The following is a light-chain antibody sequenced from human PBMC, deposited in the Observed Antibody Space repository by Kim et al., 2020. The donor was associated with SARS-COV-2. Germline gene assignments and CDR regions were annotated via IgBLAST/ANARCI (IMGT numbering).Light chain of an antibody. CDR3: QQTYRASRT. Sequence: DIQMTQSPSSLSASVGDRVTITCRASQDISRYLNWYQQKPGKAPKLLIYTASSLQSGVPSRFTGSGSETDFTLTISSLQPEDIPTYYCQQTYRASRTFGQGTTVDIK. CDR1: QDISRY. CDR2: TAS. V-gene: IGKV1-39*01. J-gene: IGKJ1*01.